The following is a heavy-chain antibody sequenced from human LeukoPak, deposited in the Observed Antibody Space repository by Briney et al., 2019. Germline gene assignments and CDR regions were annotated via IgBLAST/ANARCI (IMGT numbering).Heavy chain of an antibody. CDR3: ARGGKIRSSSSVLDY. D-gene: IGHD6-6*01. Sequence: GGSLRLSCAASGLTFSSDWMHWVRQVPGKGLVWVSRINSDASTINYADSVKGRFTISRDNAKNTLYLQMNNLRAEDTAVYYCARGGKIRSSSSVLDYWGQGTLVTVSS. CDR1: GLTFSSDW. J-gene: IGHJ4*02. CDR2: INSDASTI. V-gene: IGHV3-74*01.